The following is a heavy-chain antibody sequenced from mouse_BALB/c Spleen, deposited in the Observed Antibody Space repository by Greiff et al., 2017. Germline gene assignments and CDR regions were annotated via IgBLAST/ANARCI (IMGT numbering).Heavy chain of an antibody. J-gene: IGHJ3*01. Sequence: EVHLVESGGGLVKPGGSLKLSCAASGFTFSSYAMSWVRQTPEKRLEWVASISSGGSTFYPDSVKGRFTISRDNARNILYLQMSSLRSEDTAMYYCARGDGDYGRIFAYWGQGTLVTVSA. V-gene: IGHV5-6-5*01. CDR3: ARGDGDYGRIFAY. CDR2: ISSGGST. D-gene: IGHD2-4*01. CDR1: GFTFSSYA.